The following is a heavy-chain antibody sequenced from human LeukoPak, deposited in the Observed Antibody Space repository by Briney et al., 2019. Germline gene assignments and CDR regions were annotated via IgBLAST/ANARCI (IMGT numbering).Heavy chain of an antibody. CDR2: ISCSGVST. CDR3: AKDPANQLLYPAHFSH. D-gene: IGHD2-2*01. Sequence: GGSLRLSCAASGFTFSSYVMNWVRQAPGKGLEWVSSISCSGVSTSYADSVKGRLTISRDNSKNTLYLHMNSLRAEDTAIYFCAKDPANQLLYPAHFSHWGQGTLVTVSS. V-gene: IGHV3-23*01. CDR1: GFTFSSYV. J-gene: IGHJ1*01.